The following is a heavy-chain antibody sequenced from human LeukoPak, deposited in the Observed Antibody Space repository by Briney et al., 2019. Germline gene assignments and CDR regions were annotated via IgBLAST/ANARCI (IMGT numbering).Heavy chain of an antibody. V-gene: IGHV3-23*01. Sequence: GGSLRLSCAASGFTFSNYAMGWVRQTPGKGLEWVSGITGNGRSTYYADSVKGRFTISRDNSKNTLYLQVNSLGAEDTAAYFCAKSGTMGPTRFDWYFDLWGRGTQVIVSS. CDR3: AKSGTMGPTRFDWYFDL. J-gene: IGHJ2*01. CDR2: ITGNGRST. CDR1: GFTFSNYA. D-gene: IGHD1-26*01.